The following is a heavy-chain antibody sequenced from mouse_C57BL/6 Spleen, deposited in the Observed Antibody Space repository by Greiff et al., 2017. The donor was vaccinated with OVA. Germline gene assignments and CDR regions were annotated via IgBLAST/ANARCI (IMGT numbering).Heavy chain of an antibody. V-gene: IGHV1-52*01. CDR2: IDPSDSET. J-gene: IGHJ4*01. D-gene: IGHD1-1*01. Sequence: QVQLQQPGAELVRPGSSVKLSCKASGYTFTSYWMHWVKQRPIQGLEWIGNIDPSDSETHYNQKFKDKATLTVDKSSSTAYMQLSSLTSEDSAVYYCARGSNTTVDAMDYWGQGTSVTVSS. CDR3: ARGSNTTVDAMDY. CDR1: GYTFTSYW.